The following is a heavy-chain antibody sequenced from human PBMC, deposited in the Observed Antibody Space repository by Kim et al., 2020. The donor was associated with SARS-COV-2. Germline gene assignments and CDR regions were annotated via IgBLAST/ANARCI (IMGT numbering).Heavy chain of an antibody. Sequence: WGSLRLSCAASAFTLNNVWMNWVRQPPGKGLEWLGVIKNKPTGGTTHFAALVEGRFTISRDDSKNMLYLQINSLKTEDTAVYYCTTFNRQNAFDVWGRGTMVIVSS. CDR1: AFTLNNVW. J-gene: IGHJ3*01. V-gene: IGHV3-15*01. CDR2: IKNKPTGGTT. CDR3: TTFNRQNAFDV.